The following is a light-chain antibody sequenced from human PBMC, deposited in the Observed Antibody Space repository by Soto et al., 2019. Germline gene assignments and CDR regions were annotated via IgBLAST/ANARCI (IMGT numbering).Light chain of an antibody. CDR3: QQYNNYPS. V-gene: IGKV1-5*03. CDR2: KAS. Sequence: DIQMTQSPSTLSASVGDRVTITCRASQSINSWLAWYQQRPGKAPNLLIYKASSLQSGVPSRFSGSGSGNEFTLTISSLQPDDFATYYCQQYNNYPSFGGGTKVEIK. CDR1: QSINSW. J-gene: IGKJ4*01.